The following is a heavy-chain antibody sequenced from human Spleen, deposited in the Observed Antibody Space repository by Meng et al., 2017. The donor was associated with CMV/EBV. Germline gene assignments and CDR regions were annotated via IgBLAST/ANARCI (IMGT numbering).Heavy chain of an antibody. CDR3: ARGQYYYDSSGLVY. CDR1: GGSITSGDYY. Sequence: GGSITSGDYYWSWIRQPPGKGLEWIGYIVYTGRVNYNPSLRSRVAISVDTSKNQFSLKLTSVTAADTAVYYCARGQYYYDSSGLVYWGQGTLVTVSS. J-gene: IGHJ4*02. D-gene: IGHD3-22*01. V-gene: IGHV4-30-4*08. CDR2: IVYTGRV.